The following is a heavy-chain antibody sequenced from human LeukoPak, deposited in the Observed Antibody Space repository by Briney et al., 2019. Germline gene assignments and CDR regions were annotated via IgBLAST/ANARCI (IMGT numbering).Heavy chain of an antibody. D-gene: IGHD3-10*01. CDR2: FDPEDGET. CDR3: ATVVYGSGSYYNVLYNWFDP. Sequence: ASVKVSCKVSGYTFTELSMHWVRQAPGKGLEWMGGFDPEDGETIYAQKFQGRVTMTEDTSTDTAYMELSSLRSEDTAVYYCATVVYGSGSYYNVLYNWFDPWGQGTLVTVSS. CDR1: GYTFTELS. J-gene: IGHJ5*02. V-gene: IGHV1-24*01.